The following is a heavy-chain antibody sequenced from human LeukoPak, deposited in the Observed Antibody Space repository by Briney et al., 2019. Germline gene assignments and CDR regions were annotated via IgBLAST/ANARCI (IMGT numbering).Heavy chain of an antibody. D-gene: IGHD3-10*01. V-gene: IGHV3-21*01. CDR1: GFTFSSYS. J-gene: IGHJ4*02. CDR2: ISSSSSYI. CDR3: ARDLSRGSGSFDY. Sequence: GGSLRLSCAASGFTFSSYSMNWVRQAPGKGLEWVSSISSSSSYIYYADSVKGRFTISRDNAKNSLYLQMNSQRAEDTAVYYCARDLSRGSGSFDYWGQGTLVTVSS.